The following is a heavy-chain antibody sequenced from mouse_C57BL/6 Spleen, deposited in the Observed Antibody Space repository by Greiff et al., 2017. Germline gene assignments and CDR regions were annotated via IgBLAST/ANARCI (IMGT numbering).Heavy chain of an antibody. CDR2: IYPRSGNT. CDR3: ASHYGSSYGY. CDR1: GYTFTSYG. V-gene: IGHV1-81*01. Sequence: VKLVESGAELARPGASVKLSCKASGYTFTSYGISWVKQRTGQGLEWIGEIYPRSGNTYYNEKFKGKATLTADKSSSTAYMELRSLTSEDSAVYFCASHYGSSYGYWGQGTTLTVSS. D-gene: IGHD1-1*01. J-gene: IGHJ2*01.